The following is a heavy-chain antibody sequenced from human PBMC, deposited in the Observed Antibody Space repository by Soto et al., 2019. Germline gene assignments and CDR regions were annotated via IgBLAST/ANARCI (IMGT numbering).Heavy chain of an antibody. D-gene: IGHD2-15*01. CDR3: AKDSLGYCSGGSCYDPEYFQH. CDR1: GFTFSSYA. J-gene: IGHJ1*01. Sequence: GGSLRLSCAASGFTFSSYAMSWVRQAPGKGLEWVSAISGSGGSTYYADSVKGRFTISRDNSKNTLYLQMNSLRAEDTAVYYCAKDSLGYCSGGSCYDPEYFQHWGQGTLVTVSS. V-gene: IGHV3-23*01. CDR2: ISGSGGST.